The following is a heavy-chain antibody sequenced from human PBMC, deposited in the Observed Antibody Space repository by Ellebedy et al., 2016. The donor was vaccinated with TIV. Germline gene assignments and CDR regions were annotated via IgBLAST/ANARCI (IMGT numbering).Heavy chain of an antibody. CDR1: GFSFINYW. D-gene: IGHD4-11*01. J-gene: IGHJ2*01. Sequence: GESLKISCAASGFSFINYWMTWVRQAPGKGLEWMANINEDGTKKHYVDSVKGRFTISRDNAGNSLYLQMNSLGAEDTAVYYCARAIYSASYLWGRGTLVTVSS. V-gene: IGHV3-7*01. CDR3: ARAIYSASYL. CDR2: INEDGTKK.